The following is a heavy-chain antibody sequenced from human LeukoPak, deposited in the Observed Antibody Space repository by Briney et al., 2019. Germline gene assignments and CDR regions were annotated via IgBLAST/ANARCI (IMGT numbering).Heavy chain of an antibody. Sequence: SETLSLTCAVYGGSFSGYYWSWIRQPPGKGLECIGEINHSGSTNYNPPLKRRVTLSVDTSKHQFSLKLSSVTAADTAVYYCTRGNWNVRFDYWGQGTLVTVSS. CDR3: TRGNWNVRFDY. CDR2: INHSGST. CDR1: GGSFSGYY. V-gene: IGHV4-34*01. J-gene: IGHJ4*02. D-gene: IGHD1-1*01.